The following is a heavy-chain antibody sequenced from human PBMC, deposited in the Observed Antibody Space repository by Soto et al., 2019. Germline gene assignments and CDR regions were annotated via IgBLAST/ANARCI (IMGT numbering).Heavy chain of an antibody. D-gene: IGHD2-15*01. CDR2: VNSDGSST. J-gene: IGHJ4*02. CDR1: GFSFSSYW. Sequence: EVQLVESGGGLVQPGGSLRLSCAASGFSFSSYWMHWVRQAPGKGLVCVSRVNSDGSSTNYADSVKGRFTISRDNAKNTLYLQMNSLRAEDTAVYYCARGGCNGVSCNSVEVLGFDYWGQGTLVTVSS. CDR3: ARGGCNGVSCNSVEVLGFDY. V-gene: IGHV3-74*01.